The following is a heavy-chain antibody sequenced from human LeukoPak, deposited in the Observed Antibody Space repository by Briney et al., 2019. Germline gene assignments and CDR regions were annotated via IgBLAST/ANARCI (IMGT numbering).Heavy chain of an antibody. CDR3: ARYCSGGSCPHYYYGMDV. J-gene: IGHJ6*04. CDR2: ISYDGSNK. V-gene: IGHV3-30*04. CDR1: GFTFSSYA. D-gene: IGHD2-15*01. Sequence: GGSLRLSCAASGFTFSSYAMHWVRQAPGKGLEWVPVISYDGSNKYYADSVKGRFTISRDNSKNTLYLQMNSLRAEDTAVYYCARYCSGGSCPHYYYGMDVWGKGTTVTVSS.